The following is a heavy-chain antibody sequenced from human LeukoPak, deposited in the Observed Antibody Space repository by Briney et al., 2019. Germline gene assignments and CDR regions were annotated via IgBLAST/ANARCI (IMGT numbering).Heavy chain of an antibody. CDR1: QYTDTGYD. CDR2: INSDSGGK. J-gene: IGHJ4*02. V-gene: IGHV1-2*02. Sequence: ASVNVSCKPSQYTDTGYDIDSVRQSPGQELEGMGWINSDSGGKNYAQKFQGRVTMTRDTSNRTAYMEMSRLRSDDKAFDYCARDTITVTTPYFDYWGQGTLVTVPS. D-gene: IGHD4-17*01. CDR3: ARDTITVTTPYFDY.